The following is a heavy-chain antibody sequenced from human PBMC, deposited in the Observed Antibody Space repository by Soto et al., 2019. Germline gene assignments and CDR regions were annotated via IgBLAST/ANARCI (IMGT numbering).Heavy chain of an antibody. CDR2: ITDTGGDT. V-gene: IGHV3-23*01. CDR3: ARGTFGDAAMVTNYFDY. Sequence: EVQLLESGGDLVQPGGSLRLSCVASGFTFGSRAMSWVRQAPGEGLEWVSTITDTGGDTKYADSVRGRFTISRDNSKNTLYLQMNSLRVEDTAVYYCARGTFGDAAMVTNYFDYWGQGTLVTVSS. D-gene: IGHD5-18*01. CDR1: GFTFGSRA. J-gene: IGHJ4*02.